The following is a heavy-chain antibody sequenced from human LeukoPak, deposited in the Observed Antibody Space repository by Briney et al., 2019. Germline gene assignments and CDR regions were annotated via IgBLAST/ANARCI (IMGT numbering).Heavy chain of an antibody. J-gene: IGHJ3*01. D-gene: IGHD3-9*01. CDR2: VSDSGTT. CDR3: VRPDDNSFDF. Sequence: PSETLSLTCTVSGGSISRYYWSWIRQPPGKGLEWFGYVSDSGTTNYNPSLKSRVTISVDTSKNQFSLKLSSVTAADTAVYYCVRPDDNSFDFWGQGTMVTVSS. V-gene: IGHV4-59*08. CDR1: GGSISRYY.